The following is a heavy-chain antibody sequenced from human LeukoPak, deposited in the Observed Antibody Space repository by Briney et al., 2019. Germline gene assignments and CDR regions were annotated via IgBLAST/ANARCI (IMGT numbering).Heavy chain of an antibody. V-gene: IGHV1-2*02. Sequence: VASVKVSCKASGYTFTGYYMHWVRQAPGQGLEWMGWINPNSGGTNYAQKFQGRVTMTRDTSISTAYMELSRLRSDDTAVYYCARDVRITMVRGAQYNWFDPWGQGTLVTVSS. D-gene: IGHD3-10*01. CDR2: INPNSGGT. CDR1: GYTFTGYY. CDR3: ARDVRITMVRGAQYNWFDP. J-gene: IGHJ5*02.